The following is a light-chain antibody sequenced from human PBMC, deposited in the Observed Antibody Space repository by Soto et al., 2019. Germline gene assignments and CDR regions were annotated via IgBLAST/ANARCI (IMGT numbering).Light chain of an antibody. CDR3: LHSTNLPRP. Sequence: LSASMGDRVTISCRASQSIGNALGWYQQKPGKPPKVLIYGASNLQSGVPPRFSGSGSGTDFTLAISCLQAEDGARYCCLHSTNLPRPFGEGTRLDI. V-gene: IGKV1-6*01. J-gene: IGKJ1*01. CDR1: QSIGNA. CDR2: GAS.